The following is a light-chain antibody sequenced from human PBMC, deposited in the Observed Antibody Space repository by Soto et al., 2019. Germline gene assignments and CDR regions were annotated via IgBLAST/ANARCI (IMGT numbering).Light chain of an antibody. J-gene: IGLJ1*01. CDR1: SDIGNYNL. V-gene: IGLV2-23*02. CDR2: EVT. CDR3: ASYAGSRTYV. Sequence: QSVLTQPPSVSGAPGQRVTISCSGSDIGNYNLVSWYQHLPGRAPKLLIFEVTMRPSGISDRFSGSKSASTASLTISGLQAEDEGDYYCASYAGSRTYVFGSGTKV.